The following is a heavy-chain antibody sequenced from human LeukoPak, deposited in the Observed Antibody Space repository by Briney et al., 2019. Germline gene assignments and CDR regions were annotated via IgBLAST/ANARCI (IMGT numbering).Heavy chain of an antibody. CDR1: GYTFTGYY. D-gene: IGHD1-7*01. J-gene: IGHJ4*02. V-gene: IGHV1-2*02. CDR3: ARSSITGTKYYFDY. Sequence: ASVKVSCKASGYTFTGYYMHWVRQAPGQGLEWMGWINPNSGGTNYAQKFQGRVTMTRDTSISTAYMELSRLRPDDTAVYYCARSSITGTKYYFDYWGQGTLVTVSS. CDR2: INPNSGGT.